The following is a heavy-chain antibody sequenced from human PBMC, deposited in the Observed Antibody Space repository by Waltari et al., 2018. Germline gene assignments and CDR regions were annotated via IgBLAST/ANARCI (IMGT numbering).Heavy chain of an antibody. J-gene: IGHJ3*02. V-gene: IGHV3-23*01. CDR3: AKGRGNKLDFIDGFDI. Sequence: EVYLLESGGDLVLPGGSLRLSCAASSFIFSNFAMTWVRGAPGKGLEWVSSISGTSDKTYYADSVKGRFTISRDNSKNTLYLQINSLRADDTAVYYCAKGRGNKLDFIDGFDIWGQGTMVTVSP. CDR2: ISGTSDKT. CDR1: SFIFSNFA. D-gene: IGHD3-3*01.